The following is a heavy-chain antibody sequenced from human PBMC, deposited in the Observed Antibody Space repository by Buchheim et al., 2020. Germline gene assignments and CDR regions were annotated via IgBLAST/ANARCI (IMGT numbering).Heavy chain of an antibody. CDR2: ISSDGST. Sequence: QLQLQESGPRLVKPSETLSLSCTVSGGSVTSGRYYWGWIRQPPGKGLEWIGSISSDGSTYYNSSLKSRVSMSLDTSENQFSLKLTSVTAADTAVYYCARDSLYYYDSTTYYWVYWGQGTL. CDR1: GGSVTSGRYY. CDR3: ARDSLYYYDSTTYYWVY. J-gene: IGHJ4*02. V-gene: IGHV4-39*07. D-gene: IGHD3-22*01.